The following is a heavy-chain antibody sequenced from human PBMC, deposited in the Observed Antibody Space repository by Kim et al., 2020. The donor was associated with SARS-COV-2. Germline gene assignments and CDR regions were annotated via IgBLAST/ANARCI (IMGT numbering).Heavy chain of an antibody. CDR1: GGSSKSYH. Sequence: SETLSLTCTVSGGSSKSYHWWSWIRQPPGKGLECIGNIYYTGNTNYNPSLKIRVTMSVDTSKNQFSLRLSSVSAADTAVYYCATRSSGWYFDYWGQGTLVTVSS. J-gene: IGHJ4*02. V-gene: IGHV4-59*08. D-gene: IGHD6-19*01. CDR3: ATRSSGWYFDY. CDR2: IYYTGNT.